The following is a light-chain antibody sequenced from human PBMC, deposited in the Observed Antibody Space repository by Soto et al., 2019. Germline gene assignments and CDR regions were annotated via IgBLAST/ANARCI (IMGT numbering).Light chain of an antibody. Sequence: QSALTHAASVSVSPGQAITISCTGTSGDIGGYNYVSWYQQHPGKAPKVIIYEVKNPPSGVSNRFSGSKSGNTASLTSSGLQAEDEADYYCSSYRSVGSLVFGTGTKLTVL. CDR1: SGDIGGYNY. CDR3: SSYRSVGSLV. CDR2: EVK. V-gene: IGLV2-14*01. J-gene: IGLJ1*01.